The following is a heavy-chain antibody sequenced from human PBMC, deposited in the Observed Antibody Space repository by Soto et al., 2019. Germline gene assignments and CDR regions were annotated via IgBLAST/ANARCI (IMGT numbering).Heavy chain of an antibody. Sequence: GGSLRLSCAASGFTFSSYSMNWVRQAPGKGLEWVSYISSSSSTIYSADSVKGRFTISRDNAKNSLYLQMNSLRAEDTAVYYCARDLKELLRFGVFDYWGQGTLVTVSS. J-gene: IGHJ4*02. CDR1: GFTFSSYS. CDR2: ISSSSSTI. V-gene: IGHV3-48*04. CDR3: ARDLKELLRFGVFDY. D-gene: IGHD3-16*01.